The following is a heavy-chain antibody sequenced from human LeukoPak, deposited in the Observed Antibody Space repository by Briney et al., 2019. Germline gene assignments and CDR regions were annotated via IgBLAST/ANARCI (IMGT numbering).Heavy chain of an antibody. CDR2: IYPGDSDT. V-gene: IGHV5-51*01. D-gene: IGHD3-9*01. CDR3: ARQRASYDILTGYYYYYYGMDV. CDR1: GYSFSTYW. J-gene: IGHJ6*02. Sequence: GESLKISCKGSGYSFSTYWIGWVRQMPGKGLEWMGIIYPGDSDTRYSPSFQGQVTISADKSISTAYLQWSSLEASDTAMYYCARQRASYDILTGYYYYYYGMDVWGQGTTVTVSS.